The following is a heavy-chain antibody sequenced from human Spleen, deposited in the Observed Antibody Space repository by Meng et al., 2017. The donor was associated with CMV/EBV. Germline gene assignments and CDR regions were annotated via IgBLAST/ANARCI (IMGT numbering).Heavy chain of an antibody. CDR3: ASYPWTYYYDSSGYYH. V-gene: IGHV4-39*07. Sequence: QLQLQESGPGLVKPSETLSLTCTVSGGSISSSSYYWGWIRQPPGKGLEWIGSIYYSGSTYYNPSLKSRVTISVDTSKNQFSLKLSSVTAADTAVYYCASYPWTYYYDSSGYYHWGQGTLVTVSS. D-gene: IGHD3-22*01. CDR1: GGSISSSSYY. J-gene: IGHJ5*02. CDR2: IYYSGST.